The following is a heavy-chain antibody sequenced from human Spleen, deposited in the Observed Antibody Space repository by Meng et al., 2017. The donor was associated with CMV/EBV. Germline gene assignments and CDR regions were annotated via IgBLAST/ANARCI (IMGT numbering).Heavy chain of an antibody. J-gene: IGHJ3*02. CDR2: IYSGGST. CDR3: ARMTTVTRDAFDI. CDR1: GFTVSSNY. Sequence: GGSLRLSCAASGFTVSSNYMSWVRQAPGKGLEWVSVIYSGGSTYYADSVKGRFTISRDNSKNTLYVQMNSLRAEDTAVYYCARMTTVTRDAFDIWGQGTMVTVSS. D-gene: IGHD4-11*01. V-gene: IGHV3-53*01.